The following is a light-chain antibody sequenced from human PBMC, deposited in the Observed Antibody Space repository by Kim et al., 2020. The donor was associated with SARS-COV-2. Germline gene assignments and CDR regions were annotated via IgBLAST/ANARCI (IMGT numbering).Light chain of an antibody. CDR3: QQYYSTPNT. CDR1: QRVLDSSHKKNC. Sequence: DIVMTQSPNSLAVSLGERATINCKSSQRVLDSSHKKNCLAWYQQKRGQPPKLLIYLASSWESGVPDRFSGSGSGTDFTLTISSLQAEDVAVYYCQQYYSTPNTFGQGTKLEI. J-gene: IGKJ2*01. CDR2: LAS. V-gene: IGKV4-1*01.